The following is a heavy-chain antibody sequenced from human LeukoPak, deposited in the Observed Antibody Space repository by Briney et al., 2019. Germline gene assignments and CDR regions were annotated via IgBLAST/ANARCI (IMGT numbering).Heavy chain of an antibody. CDR1: GFTFSSYW. Sequence: PGGSLRLSCAASGFTFSSYWMSWVRQAPGKGLEWVANIKQDGSEKYYVDSVKGRFTISRDNAKNSLYLQMNSLRAEDTAVYYCARVGYSYGFPYMDVWGKGTTVTVSS. D-gene: IGHD5-18*01. CDR3: ARVGYSYGFPYMDV. CDR2: IKQDGSEK. J-gene: IGHJ6*03. V-gene: IGHV3-7*01.